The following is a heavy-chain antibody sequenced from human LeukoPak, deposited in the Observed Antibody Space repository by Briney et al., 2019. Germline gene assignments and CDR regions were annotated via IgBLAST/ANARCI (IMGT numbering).Heavy chain of an antibody. CDR2: IRYDGSNK. CDR1: GFTFSSYV. CDR3: AKDSTHYRVWDDYDSAGLTY. V-gene: IGHV3-30*02. Sequence: QPGRSLRLSCATSGFTFSSYVMHWVRQAPGKGLEWVAFIRYDGSNKYYADSVKGRVTISRDNSKNTLYLQMDSLRAEDTAVHYCAKDSTHYRVWDDYDSAGLTYWGQGTLVTVSS. J-gene: IGHJ4*02. D-gene: IGHD3-22*01.